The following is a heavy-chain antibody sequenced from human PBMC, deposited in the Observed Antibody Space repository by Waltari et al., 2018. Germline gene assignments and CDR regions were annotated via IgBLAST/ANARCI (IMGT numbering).Heavy chain of an antibody. D-gene: IGHD3-10*01. CDR3: AKYVSALPYYYYMDV. V-gene: IGHV3-23*01. Sequence: EVQLLESGGGLVQPGGSLRLSCSASGFTFSSYAMSWVRQAPGKGLEWVSAISGSGGSTYYADSVKGRFTISRDNSKNTLYLQMNSLRAEDTAVYYCAKYVSALPYYYYMDVWGKGTTVTISS. J-gene: IGHJ6*03. CDR1: GFTFSSYA. CDR2: ISGSGGST.